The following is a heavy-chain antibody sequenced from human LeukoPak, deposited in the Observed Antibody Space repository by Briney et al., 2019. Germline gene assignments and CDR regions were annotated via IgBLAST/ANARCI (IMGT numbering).Heavy chain of an antibody. V-gene: IGHV1-69*05. D-gene: IGHD6-19*01. CDR1: GGTFSSYA. CDR3: AKALDSSGWFNAFDI. Sequence: GASVKVSCKASGGTFSSYAISWVRQARGQGLEWMGGIIPIFGTANYAQKFQGRVTITTDESTSTAYMVLSSLRAEDTAVYYCAKALDSSGWFNAFDIWGQGTMVTVSS. J-gene: IGHJ3*02. CDR2: IIPIFGTA.